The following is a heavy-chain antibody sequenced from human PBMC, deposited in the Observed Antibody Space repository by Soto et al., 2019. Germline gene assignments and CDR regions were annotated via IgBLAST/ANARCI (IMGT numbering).Heavy chain of an antibody. D-gene: IGHD1-1*01. CDR2: VYYTGST. J-gene: IGHJ5*02. V-gene: IGHV4-39*01. Sequence: QLQLQESGPGLVKPSETLSLTCTVSGGSISRSSYFWGWIRQPPGKGLEWIGDVYYTGSTYYNPSLXXRVTISVDTSKNQFSLKLSSVTAADTAVYYGARRDWNGIDPWGQGTLVTVSS. CDR3: ARRDWNGIDP. CDR1: GGSISRSSYF.